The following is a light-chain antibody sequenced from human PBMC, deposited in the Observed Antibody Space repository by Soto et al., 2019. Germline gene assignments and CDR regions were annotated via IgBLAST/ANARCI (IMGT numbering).Light chain of an antibody. V-gene: IGKV1-5*03. CDR2: KAS. Sequence: IQMTQSPSTLSASVGDRVTITCRASQSINNWLAWYQQKPGKAPKLLIYKASSLESGVPSRFSGSGSGTEFTLTIGSLHPDDFATYYCQQYNSYWTFGQGTKLEIK. CDR1: QSINNW. CDR3: QQYNSYWT. J-gene: IGKJ2*01.